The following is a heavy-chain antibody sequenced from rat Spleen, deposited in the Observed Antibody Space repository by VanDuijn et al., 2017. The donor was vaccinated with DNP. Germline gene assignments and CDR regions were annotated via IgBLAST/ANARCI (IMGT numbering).Heavy chain of an antibody. J-gene: IGHJ1*01. V-gene: IGHV5-19*01. CDR1: GFTSSNSG. CDR3: TRGAGSPYWSFDF. Sequence: EVQLVEPGGGLVQPGRSLKLSCAASGFTSSNSGMHWIRQAPTKGLEWVTSISPSGGGTYYRDSVKGRFTISRDNAKNIQCLQMNSLRSEDTATYYCTRGAGSPYWSFDFWGPGTVVTVSS. CDR2: ISPSGGGT. D-gene: IGHD5-1*01.